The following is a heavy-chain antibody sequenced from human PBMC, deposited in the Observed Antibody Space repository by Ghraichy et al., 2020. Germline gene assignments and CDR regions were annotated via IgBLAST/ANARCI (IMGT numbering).Heavy chain of an antibody. V-gene: IGHV4-39*01. CDR2: IYYSGST. D-gene: IGHD3-9*01. Sequence: GSLSLTYTVSGGSISSSSYYWGWIRQPPGKGLEWIGSIYYSGSTYYNPSLKSRVTISVDTSKNQFSLKLSSVTAADTAVYYCARLIARYDILTGPIDYWGQGTLVTVSS. CDR3: ARLIARYDILTGPIDY. J-gene: IGHJ4*02. CDR1: GGSISSSSYY.